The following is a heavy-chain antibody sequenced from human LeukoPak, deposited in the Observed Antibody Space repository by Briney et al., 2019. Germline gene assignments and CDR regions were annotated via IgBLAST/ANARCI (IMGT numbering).Heavy chain of an antibody. D-gene: IGHD3-16*02. CDR3: ARGPLIGGDNWFDP. CDR2: INPSGTGT. J-gene: IGHJ5*02. Sequence: ASVKLSCKASGYTFSSHYMHWVRQAPGQGLEWMGIINPSGTGTSYAQKFQGRVTMTRDTSTSTAYMELSSLSSDDTAVYYCARGPLIGGDNWFDPWGQGTLVTVSS. CDR1: GYTFSSHY. V-gene: IGHV1-46*01.